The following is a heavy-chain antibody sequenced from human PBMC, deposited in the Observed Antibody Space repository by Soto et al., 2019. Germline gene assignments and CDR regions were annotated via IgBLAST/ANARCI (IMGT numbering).Heavy chain of an antibody. Sequence: SETLSLTCTVSGGSISSGGYYWSWIRQHPGKGLEWIGYIYYSGSTYYNPSLKSRVTISVDTSKDQFSLKLSSVTAADTAVHYCARDRRYCSGGSCYAYYYGMDVWGQGTTVTVSS. CDR1: GGSISSGGYY. J-gene: IGHJ6*02. V-gene: IGHV4-31*03. CDR3: ARDRRYCSGGSCYAYYYGMDV. CDR2: IYYSGST. D-gene: IGHD2-15*01.